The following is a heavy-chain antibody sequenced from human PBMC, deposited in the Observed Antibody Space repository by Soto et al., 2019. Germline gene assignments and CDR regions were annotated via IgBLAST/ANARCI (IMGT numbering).Heavy chain of an antibody. V-gene: IGHV6-1*01. Sequence: SQTRSLTFAVSGDSVSSNSFAWTCISQSPSRGLEWLGRTYYRSKWYNDYALSVKSRITINADTTKNLFSLQLNSVTPEDTAVYYCARVLAGATLHPWGQGTLVTVSS. CDR3: ARVLAGATLHP. CDR1: GDSVSSNSFA. CDR2: TYYRSKWYN. D-gene: IGHD1-26*01. J-gene: IGHJ5*02.